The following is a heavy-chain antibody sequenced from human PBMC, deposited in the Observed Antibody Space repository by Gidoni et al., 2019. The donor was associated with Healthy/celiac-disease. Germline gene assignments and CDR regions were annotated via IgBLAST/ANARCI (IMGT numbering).Heavy chain of an antibody. Sequence: QVQLVQSGAEVKKPGSSVKVSCTASGSTFTGYYMHWVRQAPGQGLEWMGWINPNSGGTNYAHKFQGRVTMTRDTSISTAYMELSRLRSDDTAVYYCARDVDTAFLPEFDYWGQGTLVTVSS. D-gene: IGHD5-18*01. J-gene: IGHJ4*02. CDR2: INPNSGGT. CDR3: ARDVDTAFLPEFDY. CDR1: GSTFTGYY. V-gene: IGHV1-2*07.